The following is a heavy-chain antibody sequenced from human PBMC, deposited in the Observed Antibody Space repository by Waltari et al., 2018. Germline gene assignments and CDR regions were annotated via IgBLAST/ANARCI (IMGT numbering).Heavy chain of an antibody. J-gene: IGHJ4*02. Sequence: EVQLVESGGGLIQPGGSLRRSCAASGITFGDHWLPWFRQAPGKGLEWISRINIDGGFISYADSVKGRFTISRDNAKNTVSLQLNSLRVDDTGVYYCARKGGRGYPYGPFYYDFWGQGTMVTVSS. D-gene: IGHD5-18*01. V-gene: IGHV3-74*01. CDR1: GITFGDHW. CDR3: ARKGGRGYPYGPFYYDF. CDR2: INIDGGFI.